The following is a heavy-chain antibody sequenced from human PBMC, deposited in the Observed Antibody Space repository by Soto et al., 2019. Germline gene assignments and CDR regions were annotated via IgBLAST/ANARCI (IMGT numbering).Heavy chain of an antibody. CDR2: ISYDGSNK. D-gene: IGHD2-2*01. CDR3: GREEYQLPHLDY. Sequence: GGSLRLSCAASGFTFSSYAMHWVRQAPGKGLEWVAVISYDGSNKYYADSVKGRFTISRDNSKNTLYLQMNSLRAEDTAVYYCGREEYQLPHLDYWGQGTLVTVSS. J-gene: IGHJ4*02. V-gene: IGHV3-30-3*01. CDR1: GFTFSSYA.